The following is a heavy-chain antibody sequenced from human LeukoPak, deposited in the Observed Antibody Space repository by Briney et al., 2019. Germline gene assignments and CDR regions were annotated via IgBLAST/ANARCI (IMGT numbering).Heavy chain of an antibody. CDR2: IYYSGST. V-gene: IGHV4-59*12. J-gene: IGHJ4*02. CDR3: ARGRGAAAGTGDY. CDR1: GGSISSYY. Sequence: SETLSLTCTVSGGSISSYYWSWIRQPPGKGLEWIGYIYYSGSTNYNPSLKSRVTISVDTSKNQFSLKLSSVTAADTAVYYCARGRGAAAGTGDYWGQGTLVTVSS. D-gene: IGHD6-13*01.